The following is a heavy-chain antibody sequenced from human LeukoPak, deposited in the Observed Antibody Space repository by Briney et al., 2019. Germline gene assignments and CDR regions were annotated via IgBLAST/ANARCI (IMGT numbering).Heavy chain of an antibody. V-gene: IGHV1-18*01. CDR1: GYTFTSYG. CDR2: ISAYNGNT. CDR3: ARRSYGYGWVDV. D-gene: IGHD5-18*01. Sequence: GALVKVSCTASGYTFTSYGISWVRQAPGQGLEWMGWISAYNGNTNYAQKLQGRVTMTTDTSTSTAYMELRSLRSDDTAVYYCARRSYGYGWVDVWGQGTTVTVPS. J-gene: IGHJ6*02.